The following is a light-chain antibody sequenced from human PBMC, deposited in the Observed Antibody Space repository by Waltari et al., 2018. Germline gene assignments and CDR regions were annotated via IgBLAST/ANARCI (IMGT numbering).Light chain of an antibody. V-gene: IGLV2-14*03. CDR2: DVS. Sequence: QSALTQPASRSGSPGQSITISCSGTSSDVGAYNYVCWYQQHPGQAPKLIIYDVSVRPSGVSNRFSGSKSGNTASLTISGLHTEDEADYYCGTSTTTRNHVFGTGTKVTVL. CDR3: GTSTTTRNHV. CDR1: SSDVGAYNY. J-gene: IGLJ1*01.